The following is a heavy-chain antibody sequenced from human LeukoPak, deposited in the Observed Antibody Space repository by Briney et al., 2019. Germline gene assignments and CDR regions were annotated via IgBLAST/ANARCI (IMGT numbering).Heavy chain of an antibody. CDR1: GGSISSYY. CDR3: ARHVGAAMVTGFDP. CDR2: IYYGGST. J-gene: IGHJ5*02. Sequence: SETLSLTCTVSGGSISSYYWSWIRQPPGKGLEWIGYIYYGGSTNYNPSLKSRVTISVDTSKNQFSLKLSSVTAADTAVYYCARHVGAAMVTGFDPWGQGTLVTVSS. V-gene: IGHV4-59*08. D-gene: IGHD5-18*01.